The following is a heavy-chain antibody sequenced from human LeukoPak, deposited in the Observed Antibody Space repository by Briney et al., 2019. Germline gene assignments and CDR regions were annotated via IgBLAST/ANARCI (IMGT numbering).Heavy chain of an antibody. CDR1: GFTFDDYA. Sequence: PGGSLRLSCAASGFTFDDYAMHWVRHAPGKGLEWVSLISGDGGSTYYADSVKGRFTISRDNSKNSLYLQLNSLRTEDTALYYCAKDFYPAGTVIDYWGQGTLVTVSS. J-gene: IGHJ4*02. CDR2: ISGDGGST. D-gene: IGHD6-19*01. CDR3: AKDFYPAGTVIDY. V-gene: IGHV3-43*02.